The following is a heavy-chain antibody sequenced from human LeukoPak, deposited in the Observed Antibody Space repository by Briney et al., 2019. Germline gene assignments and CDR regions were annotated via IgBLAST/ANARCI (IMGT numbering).Heavy chain of an antibody. J-gene: IGHJ4*02. D-gene: IGHD1-26*01. V-gene: IGHV3-23*01. CDR2: ISGSGGST. CDR3: AKSQGWRVGATGYFDY. CDR1: GFIFSSYA. Sequence: PGGSLRLSCAASGFIFSSYAMSWVRQAPGKGLEWVSTISGSGGSTYYADSVKGRFTISRDNSKNTVYLQMNSLRAEDTAVYYCAKSQGWRVGATGYFDYWGQGTLVTVSS.